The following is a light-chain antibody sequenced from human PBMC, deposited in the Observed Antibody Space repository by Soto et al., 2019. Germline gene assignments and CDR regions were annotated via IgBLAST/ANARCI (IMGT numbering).Light chain of an antibody. J-gene: IGKJ5*01. V-gene: IGKV3-11*01. CDR1: QSVSSNY. Sequence: IVLTQSPCTLSLSTGERATLSCRTSQSVSSNYLAWYQQKPGQAPRLLIYGASNRATGIPARFSGSGSGTDFTLTISSLEPEDFAVYYCQQRSNWPPITFGQGTRLDI. CDR2: GAS. CDR3: QQRSNWPPIT.